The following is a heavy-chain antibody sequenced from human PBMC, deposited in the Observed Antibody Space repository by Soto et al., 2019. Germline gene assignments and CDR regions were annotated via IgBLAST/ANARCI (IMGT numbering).Heavy chain of an antibody. D-gene: IGHD3-16*01. V-gene: IGHV1-2*04. CDR1: GYSFAGFY. CDR2: INSNSGAT. CDR3: AIIMTHSDSFDI. J-gene: IGHJ3*02. Sequence: RASVKVSCKASGYSFAGFYIHWMRQAPGQGLEWVGSINSNSGATTYAQKFQDSVAMTRETSVSTAYMDLNRLTSDDTAIYYCAIIMTHSDSFDIWGQGTMVTVSS.